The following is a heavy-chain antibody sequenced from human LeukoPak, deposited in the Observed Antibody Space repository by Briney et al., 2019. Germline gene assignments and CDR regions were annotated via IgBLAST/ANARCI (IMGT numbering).Heavy chain of an antibody. J-gene: IGHJ3*01. V-gene: IGHV3-74*01. CDR2: IHPDGKNT. CDR3: ASYVDTVRYDAFDV. D-gene: IGHD5-18*01. Sequence: GGSLRLSCAASGFTFSSYWMNWVRQAPGKGLVWVSRIHPDGKNTAYADSVKGRFTISRDNARNTLFLQMNSLRAEDAAVYYCASYVDTVRYDAFDVWGQGTMVTVSS. CDR1: GFTFSSYW.